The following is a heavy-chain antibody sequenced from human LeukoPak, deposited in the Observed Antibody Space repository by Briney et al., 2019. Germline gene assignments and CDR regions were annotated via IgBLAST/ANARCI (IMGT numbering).Heavy chain of an antibody. V-gene: IGHV5-51*01. CDR2: IYPDDSDT. J-gene: IGHJ5*02. CDR1: GYSFASYW. D-gene: IGHD2-2*01. Sequence: GESLKISCKGSGYSFASYWIAWVRQMPGKCLEWMGIIYPDDSDTRYSPSFQGQVTISADKSISTAYLQWSGLKASDAAVYYGARLSSTSQPFDPWGQGTLVTVSS. CDR3: ARLSSTSQPFDP.